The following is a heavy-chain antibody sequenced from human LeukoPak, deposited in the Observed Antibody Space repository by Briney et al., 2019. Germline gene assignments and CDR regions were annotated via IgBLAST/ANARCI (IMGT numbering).Heavy chain of an antibody. CDR1: GYTFTSYG. Sequence: GASVKVSCKASGYTFTSYGISWVRQAPGQGLEWMGWISAYNGNTNYAQKFQGRVTMTRDMSISTAYMELSRLRSDDTAVYYCARSPDILTGENFDYWGQGTLVTVSS. D-gene: IGHD3-9*01. CDR3: ARSPDILTGENFDY. V-gene: IGHV1-18*01. CDR2: ISAYNGNT. J-gene: IGHJ4*02.